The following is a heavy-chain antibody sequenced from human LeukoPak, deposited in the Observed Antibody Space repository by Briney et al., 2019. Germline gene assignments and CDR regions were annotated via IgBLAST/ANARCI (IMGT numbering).Heavy chain of an antibody. D-gene: IGHD5-18*01. V-gene: IGHV4-34*01. J-gene: IGHJ6*02. Sequence: SETLSLTCAVYGGSFSGYYWSWIRQPPGKGLEWIGEINHSGSTNYNPSLKSRVTISVDTSKNQFSLKLSSVTAADTAVYYCARGWLQRYYYYGMDIWGQGTTVTVSS. CDR3: ARGWLQRYYYYGMDI. CDR1: GGSFSGYY. CDR2: INHSGST.